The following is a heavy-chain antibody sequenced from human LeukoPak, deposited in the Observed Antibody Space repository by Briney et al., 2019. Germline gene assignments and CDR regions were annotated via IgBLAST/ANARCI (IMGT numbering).Heavy chain of an antibody. V-gene: IGHV4-4*02. CDR3: ARRPAAVAAKGAFDI. CDR1: GGSISSSNW. CDR2: IYHSGST. J-gene: IGHJ3*02. Sequence: KPSGTLSLTCAVSGGSISSSNWWGSARQPPGKGLEWIGEIYHSGSTNYNPTLKSRVTISVDKSKNQCSLRLSSVTAADTAVYYCARRPAAVAAKGAFDIWGQGTMVTVSS. D-gene: IGHD6-19*01.